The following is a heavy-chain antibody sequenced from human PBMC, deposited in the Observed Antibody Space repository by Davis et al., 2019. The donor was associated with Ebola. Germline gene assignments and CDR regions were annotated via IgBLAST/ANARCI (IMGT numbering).Heavy chain of an antibody. V-gene: IGHV3-15*01. CDR2: IKAKTEGGTT. CDR1: TFTVSRNS. J-gene: IGHJ6*03. CDR3: TTLGGDYYYYFYMDV. Sequence: PGGSLRLSCGASTFTVSRNSMTWVRQAPGKGLEWVGLIKAKTEGGTTDYAAPVKGRFTISRNDSKNSLYLQMNSLKSEDTAVYFCTTLGGDYYYYFYMDVWGKGTTVTVSS. D-gene: IGHD3-3*01.